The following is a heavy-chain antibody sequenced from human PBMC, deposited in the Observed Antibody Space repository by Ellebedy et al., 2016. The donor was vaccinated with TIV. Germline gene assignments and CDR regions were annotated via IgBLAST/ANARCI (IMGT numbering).Heavy chain of an antibody. V-gene: IGHV1-18*04. J-gene: IGHJ6*02. D-gene: IGHD5-18*01. Sequence: ASVKVSCXASGYTFTSYGISWVRQAPGQGLEWMGWISAYNGNTNYAQKLQGRVTMTTDTSTSTAYMELRSLRSDDTAVYYCARREDTAMVNRNYYYYGRDVWGQGTTVTVSS. CDR1: GYTFTSYG. CDR3: ARREDTAMVNRNYYYYGRDV. CDR2: ISAYNGNT.